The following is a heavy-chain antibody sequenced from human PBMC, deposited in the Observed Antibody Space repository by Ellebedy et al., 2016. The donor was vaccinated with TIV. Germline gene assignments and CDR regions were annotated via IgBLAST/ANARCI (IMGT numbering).Heavy chain of an antibody. D-gene: IGHD3-10*02. V-gene: IGHV5-51*01. CDR2: IYPGDSDT. J-gene: IGHJ6*02. CDR3: ARRGTMFRRNYYGMDV. CDR1: GYNFNTYW. Sequence: KVSXKTSGYNFNTYWIGWVRQMPGKGLEWMGIIYPGDSDTRYGPSFQGQVTISADKSISTAYLQWSGLKASDTAIYYCARRGTMFRRNYYGMDVWGQGTTVIVSS.